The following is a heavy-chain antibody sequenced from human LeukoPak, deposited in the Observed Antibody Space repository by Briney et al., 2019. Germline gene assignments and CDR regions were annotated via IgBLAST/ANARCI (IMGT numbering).Heavy chain of an antibody. D-gene: IGHD3-10*01. CDR2: INPNSGGT. CDR3: ARGDGSGRYCIEY. V-gene: IGHV1-2*02. CDR1: GYTFTDYF. J-gene: IGHJ4*02. Sequence: ASVKVSCKASGYTFTDYFMHWVRQAPGQGLEWMSWINPNSGGTNYAQRFQGRVTMTRDTSISTVYMELSRLTSDDTAVYYCARGDGSGRYCIEYWGQGTQVAVAS.